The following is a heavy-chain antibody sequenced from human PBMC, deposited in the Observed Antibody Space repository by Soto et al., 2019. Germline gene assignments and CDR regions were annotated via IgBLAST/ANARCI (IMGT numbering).Heavy chain of an antibody. J-gene: IGHJ4*02. CDR3: ARLSSYYDILTGYSRPLGLVY. V-gene: IGHV4-39*01. D-gene: IGHD3-9*01. CDR1: GGSISSSSYY. Sequence: QLQLQESGPGLVKPSETLSLTCTVSGGSISSSSYYWGWIRQPPGKGLEWIGSIYYSGSTYYNPSLKSRVTISVDTSKNQFSLKLSSVTAADTAVYYCARLSSYYDILTGYSRPLGLVYWGQGTLVTVSS. CDR2: IYYSGST.